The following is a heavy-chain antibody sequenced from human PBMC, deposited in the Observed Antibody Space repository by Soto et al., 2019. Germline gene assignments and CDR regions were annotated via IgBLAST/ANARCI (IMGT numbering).Heavy chain of an antibody. D-gene: IGHD3-22*01. Sequence: LRLSCAVSGFTFSSYAMSWVRQAPGKGLEWVSAISGSGSSTYYAASVKGRFTISRDNSKNTLYLQVNSLRAEDTAVYYCAKDSGYYDISGSQYWGQGTMVTVSS. CDR3: AKDSGYYDISGSQY. CDR2: ISGSGSST. CDR1: GFTFSSYA. V-gene: IGHV3-23*01. J-gene: IGHJ4*02.